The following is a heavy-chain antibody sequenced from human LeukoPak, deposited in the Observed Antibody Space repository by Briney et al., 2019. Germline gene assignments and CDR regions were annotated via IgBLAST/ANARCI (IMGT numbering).Heavy chain of an antibody. J-gene: IGHJ5*02. CDR2: INWNGGST. CDR3: ARAVGDTAMVVNWFDP. CDR1: GFTFDDYG. V-gene: IGHV3-20*04. Sequence: GGSLRLSCAASGFTFDDYGMSWVRQAPGKGLEWVSGINWNGGSTGYADSVKGRFTISRDNAKNTLYLQMNSLRAEDTAVYYCARAVGDTAMVVNWFDPWGQGTLVTVSS. D-gene: IGHD5-18*01.